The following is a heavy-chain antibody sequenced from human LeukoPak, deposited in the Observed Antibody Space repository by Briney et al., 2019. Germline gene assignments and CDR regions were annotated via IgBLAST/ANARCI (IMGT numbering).Heavy chain of an antibody. CDR1: GYTFTSFG. CDR2: ISAYNGNT. D-gene: IGHD6-13*01. V-gene: IGHV1-18*04. Sequence: ASVKVSCKASGYTFTSFGISWARQAPGQGLEWMGWISAYNGNTNYAQKLQGRVTMTTDTSTSTVYMELRSLTSDDTAVYYCARARGSSWLFFDYWGQGTLVTVSS. J-gene: IGHJ4*02. CDR3: ARARGSSWLFFDY.